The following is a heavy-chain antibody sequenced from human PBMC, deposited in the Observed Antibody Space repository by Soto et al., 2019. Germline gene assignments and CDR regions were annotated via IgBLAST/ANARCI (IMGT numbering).Heavy chain of an antibody. CDR2: IWYDGSNK. CDR1: GSTFSSYG. J-gene: IGHJ4*02. D-gene: IGHD3-22*01. Sequence: PGGSLRLSCAASGSTFSSYGMRWVRQAPGKGLEWVAVIWYDGSNKYYADSVKGRFTISRDNSKNTLYLQMNSLRAEDTAVYYCARDNGYDSSGTYYWGQRTLVTVSS. CDR3: ARDNGYDSSGTYY. V-gene: IGHV3-33*01.